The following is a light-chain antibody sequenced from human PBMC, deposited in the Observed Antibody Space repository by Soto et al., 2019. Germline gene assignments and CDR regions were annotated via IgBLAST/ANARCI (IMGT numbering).Light chain of an antibody. V-gene: IGKV3-20*01. Sequence: EIVLTQSPGTLSVSPGERATLSCRTSQSVSNNYLAWYQQKPGQAPRLLIYGASSRATGIPDRFSGGGSGTDFTLTITRLEPEDFGVYYCQHYQTFLPLTFGGGTKVDIK. CDR2: GAS. CDR1: QSVSNNY. CDR3: QHYQTFLPLT. J-gene: IGKJ4*01.